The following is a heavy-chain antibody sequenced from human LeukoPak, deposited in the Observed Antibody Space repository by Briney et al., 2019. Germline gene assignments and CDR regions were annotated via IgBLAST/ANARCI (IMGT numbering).Heavy chain of an antibody. D-gene: IGHD6-19*01. J-gene: IGHJ4*02. V-gene: IGHV3-23*01. CDR2: ISGSGGST. Sequence: GGSLRLSCAASGFTFSSYAMSWVRQAPGKGLEWVSAISGSGGSTYYADSVKGRFTISRDNSKNTLYLQMNSLRAEDTAVYYCAKRSSGSPTPPGYFDYWGQGTLVTVSP. CDR1: GFTFSSYA. CDR3: AKRSSGSPTPPGYFDY.